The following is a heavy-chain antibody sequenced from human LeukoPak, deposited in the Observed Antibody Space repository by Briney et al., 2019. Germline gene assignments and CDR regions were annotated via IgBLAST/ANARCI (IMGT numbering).Heavy chain of an antibody. CDR1: GGTFSSYA. J-gene: IGHJ4*02. Sequence: SVKVSCKASGGTFSSYAISWVRQAPGQGLEWMGGIIPIFGTANYARKFQGRVTITADESTSTAYMELSSLRSEDTAVYYCARDQSIVGATSFDYWGQGTLVTVSS. D-gene: IGHD1-26*01. CDR2: IIPIFGTA. CDR3: ARDQSIVGATSFDY. V-gene: IGHV1-69*13.